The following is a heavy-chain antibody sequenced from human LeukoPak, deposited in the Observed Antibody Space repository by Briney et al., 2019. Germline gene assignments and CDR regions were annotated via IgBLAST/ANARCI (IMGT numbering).Heavy chain of an antibody. CDR3: ARHLGYDFWSGYYYFDY. J-gene: IGHJ4*02. D-gene: IGHD3-3*01. CDR1: GGSISSSSYY. V-gene: IGHV4-39*01. CDR2: IYYSGST. Sequence: SETLSLTCTVSGGSISSSSYYWGWIRQPPGKGLEWIGCIYYSGSTYYNPSLKSRVTISVDTSKNQFSLKLSSVTAADTAVYYCARHLGYDFWSGYYYFDYWGQGTLVTVSS.